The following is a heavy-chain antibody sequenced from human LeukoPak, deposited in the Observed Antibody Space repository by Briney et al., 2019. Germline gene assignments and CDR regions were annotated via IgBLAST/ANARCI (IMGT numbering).Heavy chain of an antibody. J-gene: IGHJ6*03. D-gene: IGHD6-13*01. CDR2: ISSTSSYI. CDR3: ARVVSDIAAGNYYYNYMDV. CDR1: GFTFSSYS. Sequence: PGGSLRLSCAASGFTFSSYSMNWVRQAPGKGLEWVSYISSTSSYISYADSVKGRFIISRDNAKNALYLQMNSLRAEDTAVYYCARVVSDIAAGNYYYNYMDVWGKGTTVTVSS. V-gene: IGHV3-21*01.